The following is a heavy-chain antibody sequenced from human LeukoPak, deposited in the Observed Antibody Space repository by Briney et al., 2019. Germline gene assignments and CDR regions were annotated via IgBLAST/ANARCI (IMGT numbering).Heavy chain of an antibody. CDR1: GFTFSSYG. CDR2: ISYDGSNK. V-gene: IGHV3-30*03. CDR3: ARRDPFDY. J-gene: IGHJ4*02. Sequence: GGSLRLSCAASGFTFSSYGMHWVRQALGKGLEWVAVISYDGSNKYYADSVKGRFTISRDNAANSLYLQMNNLRDEDTAVYYCARRDPFDYWGQGTMVTVSS.